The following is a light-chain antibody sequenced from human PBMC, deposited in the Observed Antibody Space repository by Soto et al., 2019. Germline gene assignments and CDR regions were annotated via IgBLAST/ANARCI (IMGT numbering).Light chain of an antibody. Sequence: DVQMTQSPSSVSASVGDRVTITCRASQGVSNWLVWYQQKPGKAPNLLIYVASSLQSEVPSRFSGSGSGTDFTLTITSLQPEDFATYYCQQSYGTPITFGQGTRLEIK. CDR2: VAS. J-gene: IGKJ5*01. CDR1: QGVSNW. V-gene: IGKV1-12*01. CDR3: QQSYGTPIT.